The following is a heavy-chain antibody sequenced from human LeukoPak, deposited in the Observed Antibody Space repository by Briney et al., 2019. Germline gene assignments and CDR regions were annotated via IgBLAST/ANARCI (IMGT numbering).Heavy chain of an antibody. CDR1: GFTFDDYT. CDR2: ISWDGGST. CDR3: AKDSRGVGAARRWHNYYYYYMDV. Sequence: PGGSLRLSCAASGFTFDDYTMHWDRQAPGKGLEWVSLISWDGGSTYYADSVKGRFTISRDNSKNSLYLQMNSLRTEDTALYYCAKDSRGVGAARRWHNYYYYYMDVWGKGTTVTVSS. V-gene: IGHV3-43*01. D-gene: IGHD6-6*01. J-gene: IGHJ6*03.